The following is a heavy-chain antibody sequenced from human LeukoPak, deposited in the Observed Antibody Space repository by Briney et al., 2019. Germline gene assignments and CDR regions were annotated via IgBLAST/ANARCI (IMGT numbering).Heavy chain of an antibody. CDR1: GYTFTSYY. CDR3: ARASPGGTIFGVVAYYMDV. V-gene: IGHV1-46*01. CDR2: INPSGGST. J-gene: IGHJ6*03. D-gene: IGHD3-3*01. Sequence: PGASVKVSCKASGYTFTSYYMHWVRQAPGQGLEWMGIINPSGGSTSYAQKFQGRVTMTRDMSTSTVYMELSSLRSEDTAVYYCARASPGGTIFGVVAYYMDVWSKGTTVTVSS.